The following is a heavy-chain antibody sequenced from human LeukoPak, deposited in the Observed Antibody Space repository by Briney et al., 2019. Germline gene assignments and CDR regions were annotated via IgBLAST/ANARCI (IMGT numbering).Heavy chain of an antibody. Sequence: GGSLRPSCAASGFTFSSYAMSWVRQAPGKGLEWVSAISGSGGSTYYADSVKGRFTISRDNSKNTLYLQMNSLRAEDTAVHYCAKDFNYYDSSGYYRWGQGTLVTVSS. V-gene: IGHV3-23*01. CDR1: GFTFSSYA. J-gene: IGHJ4*02. CDR2: ISGSGGST. CDR3: AKDFNYYDSSGYYR. D-gene: IGHD3-22*01.